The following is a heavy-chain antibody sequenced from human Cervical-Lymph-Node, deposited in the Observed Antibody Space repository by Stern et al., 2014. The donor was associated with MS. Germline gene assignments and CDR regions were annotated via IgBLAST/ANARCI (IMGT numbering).Heavy chain of an antibody. J-gene: IGHJ6*02. CDR1: GFTFSSYG. CDR2: ISYDGSNK. D-gene: IGHD5-24*01. V-gene: IGHV3-30*18. Sequence: VQLLESGGGVVQPGRSLRLSCAASGFTFSSYGMHWVRQAPGKGLEWVAVISYDGSNKYYADSVKGRFTISRDNSKNTLYLQMNSLRAEDTAVYYCAKDLEMATHYYYYGMDVWGQGTTVTVSS. CDR3: AKDLEMATHYYYYGMDV.